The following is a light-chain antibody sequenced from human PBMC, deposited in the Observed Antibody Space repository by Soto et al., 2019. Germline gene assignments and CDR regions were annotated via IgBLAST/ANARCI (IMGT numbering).Light chain of an antibody. CDR1: SSNIGSNT. CDR2: SNN. V-gene: IGLV1-44*01. CDR3: ATWDVSLNGVV. J-gene: IGLJ2*01. Sequence: QSVLTQPPSASGTPGQRVTISCSGSSSNIGSNTVNWYQQLPGTAPKLLIYSNNQRPSGVPARFASSKSGTFASLAIGGLQSEDEADYYCATWDVSLNGVVLGGG.